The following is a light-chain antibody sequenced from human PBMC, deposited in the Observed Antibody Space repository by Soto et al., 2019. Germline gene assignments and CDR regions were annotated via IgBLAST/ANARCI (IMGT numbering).Light chain of an antibody. Sequence: QSVLTQPPSASGSPGQSVTISCTGTSSDVGGYNYVSWYQQHPGKAPKVMMYEVSKRPSGVPDRFSGSKSGNTASLTVSGLQAEDEADYYCSSYAGSNKSVFGTGTKVTVL. CDR2: EVS. CDR1: SSDVGGYNY. CDR3: SSYAGSNKSV. J-gene: IGLJ1*01. V-gene: IGLV2-8*01.